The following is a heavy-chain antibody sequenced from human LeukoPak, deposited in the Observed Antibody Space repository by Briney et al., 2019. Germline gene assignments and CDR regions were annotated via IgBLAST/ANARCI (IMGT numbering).Heavy chain of an antibody. CDR2: INPDGSTT. J-gene: IGHJ4*02. V-gene: IGHV3-74*01. D-gene: IGHD4-17*01. CDR1: GFTFTNYW. CDR3: ARGRYGDYH. Sequence: GGSLRLSCAASGFTFTNYWMFWVRQAPGKGLVWVSGINPDGSTTTYADSVKGRFTISRENAKSTLYLHMSILRVEDTAVYYCARGRYGDYHWGQGILVTVSS.